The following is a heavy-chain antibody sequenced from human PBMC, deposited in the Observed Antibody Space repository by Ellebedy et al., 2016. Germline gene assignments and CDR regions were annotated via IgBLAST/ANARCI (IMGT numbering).Heavy chain of an antibody. D-gene: IGHD3-3*01. J-gene: IGHJ4*02. CDR2: IFHSGST. Sequence: GSLRLXXAVSGDSISSSNWWSWVRQTPGKGLEWIGEIFHSGSTNYSPSLKSRVTMSIDKSKNQFSLKLTSVTAADTAVYYCARDSAIFGVVHRIYYFDYWGQGTLVTVSS. CDR1: GDSISSSNW. V-gene: IGHV4-4*02. CDR3: ARDSAIFGVVHRIYYFDY.